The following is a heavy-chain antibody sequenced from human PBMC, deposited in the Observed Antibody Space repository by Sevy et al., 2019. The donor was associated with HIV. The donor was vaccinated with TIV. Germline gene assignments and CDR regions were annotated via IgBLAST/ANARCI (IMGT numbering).Heavy chain of an antibody. V-gene: IGHV3-30*04. CDR3: ARDHRSYGSVRFDN. D-gene: IGHD5-18*01. J-gene: IGHJ4*02. CDR1: GFTFSSYA. CDR2: IPHDGMNE. Sequence: GGSLRLSCAATGFTFSSYAMHWVRQAPGKGLEWVAIIPHDGMNEYYADSVKGGFTISRDNSKNTLSLQMNGLTTEDPTVYYSARDHRSYGSVRFDNWGQGTLVTVSS.